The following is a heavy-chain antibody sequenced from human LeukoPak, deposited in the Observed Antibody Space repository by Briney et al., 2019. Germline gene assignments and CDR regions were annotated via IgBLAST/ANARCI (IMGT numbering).Heavy chain of an antibody. D-gene: IGHD2-2*01. CDR2: IYYSGST. Sequence: SETLSLTCTVSGGSISSYYWSWIRQPPGKGLEWIGYIYYSGSTNYNPSLKSRVTISVDTSKNQFSLKLSSVTAADTAVYYCARGGYCSSTSCYPLHYFDYWGQGTLVTVSS. CDR3: ARGGYCSSTSCYPLHYFDY. V-gene: IGHV4-59*01. J-gene: IGHJ4*02. CDR1: GGSISSYY.